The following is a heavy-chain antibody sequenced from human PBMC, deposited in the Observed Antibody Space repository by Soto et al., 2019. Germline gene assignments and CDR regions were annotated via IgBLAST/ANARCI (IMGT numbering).Heavy chain of an antibody. CDR3: ARRGASDEYTTVTSSWFDP. CDR1: GGSIGGSNYF. V-gene: IGHV4-39*01. D-gene: IGHD4-17*01. Sequence: PSETLSLTCTVSGGSIGGSNYFWGWIRQSPGTGLEWLGTIYSSGSTYYSPSLKSRITMSLDTSKNQFSLNLGSVTAADTAVYYCARRGASDEYTTVTSSWFDPWGQGTLVTVSS. CDR2: IYSSGST. J-gene: IGHJ5*02.